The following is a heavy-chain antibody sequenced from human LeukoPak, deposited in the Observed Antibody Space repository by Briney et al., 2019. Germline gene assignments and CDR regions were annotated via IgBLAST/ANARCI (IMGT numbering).Heavy chain of an antibody. V-gene: IGHV3-33*06. D-gene: IGHD2/OR15-2a*01. J-gene: IGHJ4*02. Sequence: GGSLRLSCAASGFTFSSYAMHWVRQAPGKGLEWVAVIWYDGSNKFYADSVKGRFTISRDNSKNTLYLQMNSLRAEDTAVYYCAKGFRGTSGLYYFDSWGQGTLVTVSS. CDR1: GFTFSSYA. CDR2: IWYDGSNK. CDR3: AKGFRGTSGLYYFDS.